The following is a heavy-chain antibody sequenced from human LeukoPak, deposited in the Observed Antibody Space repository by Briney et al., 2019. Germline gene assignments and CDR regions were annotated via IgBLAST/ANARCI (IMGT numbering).Heavy chain of an antibody. D-gene: IGHD2-8*01. Sequence: ASVKVSCKASGYTLTDYYIHWVRQAPGQDLEWMGFIIPHSGGTTYEQRFQGRVTMTRDMSIGTFYMELSSLRSYDTAVYYCSTEDKYCTTPNCGAYWGQGTLVTVSS. CDR3: STEDKYCTTPNCGAY. CDR2: IIPHSGGT. CDR1: GYTLTDYY. V-gene: IGHV1-2*02. J-gene: IGHJ4*02.